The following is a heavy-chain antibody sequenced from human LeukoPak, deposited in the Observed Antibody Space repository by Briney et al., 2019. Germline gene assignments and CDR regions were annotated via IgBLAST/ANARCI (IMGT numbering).Heavy chain of an antibody. J-gene: IGHJ4*02. CDR1: GFTFDDFA. CDR2: ISWNSGSI. V-gene: IGHV3-9*01. CDR3: AKDLRPYCSGGSCFSPFDY. D-gene: IGHD2-15*01. Sequence: GGSLRLSCAASGFTFDDFAMHWVRQAPGKGLEWVSTISWNSGSIGYADSVKGRSTISRDNAKNSLYLQMNSLRPEDTALYYCAKDLRPYCSGGSCFSPFDYWGQGTLVTVSS.